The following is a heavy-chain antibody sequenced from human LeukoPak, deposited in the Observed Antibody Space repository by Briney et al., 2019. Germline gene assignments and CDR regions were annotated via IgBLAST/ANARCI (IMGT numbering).Heavy chain of an antibody. CDR3: ASRYCSSTSCSYY. V-gene: IGHV3-74*01. CDR1: GFTFSSYW. Sequence: GGSLRLSCAASGFTFSSYWMHWVRQAPGKGLVCVSRINSDGSSTTYADSVKGRFTISRDNAKNTLYLQMNSLRAEDAAVYYCASRYCSSTSCSYYWGQGTLVTVSS. D-gene: IGHD2-2*01. J-gene: IGHJ4*02. CDR2: INSDGSST.